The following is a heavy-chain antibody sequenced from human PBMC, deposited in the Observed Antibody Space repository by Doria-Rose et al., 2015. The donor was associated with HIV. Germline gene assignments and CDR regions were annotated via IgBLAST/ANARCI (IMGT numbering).Heavy chain of an antibody. V-gene: IGHV2-26*01. CDR1: GVSLSSPGMG. CDR3: ARIKSSRWYHKYYFDF. J-gene: IGHJ4*02. Sequence: QVTLKESGPVLVKPTETLTPTCTVSGVSLSSPGMGVSWIRQPPGKALEWLANIFSGDERSYKTSLKSRLTISRVTSKSQVVLTMTDMDPVDTATYYCARIKSSRWYHKYYFDFWGQGTLVIVSA. CDR2: IFSGDER. D-gene: IGHD6-13*01.